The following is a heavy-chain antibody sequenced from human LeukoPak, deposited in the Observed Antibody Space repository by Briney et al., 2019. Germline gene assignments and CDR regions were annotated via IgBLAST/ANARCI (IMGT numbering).Heavy chain of an antibody. CDR3: AKYYYDSSGYNQDWFDP. Sequence: RASVKVSCKASGGTFSSYAISWVRQAPGQGLEWMGGIIPIFGTANYAQKFQGRVTITADESTSTAYMELSSLRSEDTAVYYCAKYYYDSSGYNQDWFDPWGQGTLVTVSS. D-gene: IGHD3-22*01. V-gene: IGHV1-69*13. CDR2: IIPIFGTA. J-gene: IGHJ5*02. CDR1: GGTFSSYA.